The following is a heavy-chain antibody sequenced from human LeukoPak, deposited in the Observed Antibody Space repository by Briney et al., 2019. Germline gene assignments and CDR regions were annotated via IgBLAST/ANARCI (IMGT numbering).Heavy chain of an antibody. V-gene: IGHV4-59*01. CDR2: IYYSGST. CDR3: ARESVAVAGIDY. CDR1: SGSISSYY. Sequence: SETLSLTCTVSSGSISSYYWSWIRQPPGKGLEWIGYIYYSGSTNYNPSLKSRVTISVDTSKNQFSLKLSSVTAADTAVYYCARESVAVAGIDYWGQGTLVTVSS. D-gene: IGHD6-19*01. J-gene: IGHJ4*02.